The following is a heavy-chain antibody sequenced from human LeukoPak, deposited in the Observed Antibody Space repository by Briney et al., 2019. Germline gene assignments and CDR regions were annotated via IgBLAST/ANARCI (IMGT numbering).Heavy chain of an antibody. CDR3: ARDPGYESWSPFWGGMDV. CDR2: ITRDGSST. D-gene: IGHD3-16*01. CDR1: GFTFSSSW. V-gene: IGHV3-74*01. Sequence: GGSLKLSCAASGFTFSSSWMHWVRQAPGKGLVWVSRITRDGSSTTYADSVKGRFTTSRDNAKNTLYLQMDSLRDDDTAVYYCARDPGYESWSPFWGGMDVWGNGTTVIVSS. J-gene: IGHJ6*04.